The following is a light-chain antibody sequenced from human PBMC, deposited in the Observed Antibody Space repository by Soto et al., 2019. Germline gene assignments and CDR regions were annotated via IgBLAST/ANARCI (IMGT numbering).Light chain of an antibody. Sequence: QSALTQPPSASVSPGQSVTISCTGTSSDVGGYNYVSWYQQHPGKAPKLMIYEVSKRPSGVPDRFSGSKSGNTASLTVSGLQGEDEADYYCSSYAGSNNLVFGGGTNLTVL. CDR3: SSYAGSNNLV. CDR2: EVS. J-gene: IGLJ3*02. CDR1: SSDVGGYNY. V-gene: IGLV2-8*01.